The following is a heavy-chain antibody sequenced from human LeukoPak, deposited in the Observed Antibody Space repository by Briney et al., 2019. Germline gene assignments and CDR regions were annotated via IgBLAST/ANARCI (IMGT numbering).Heavy chain of an antibody. CDR1: GGSISSYY. Sequence: PSETLSLTCTVSGGSISSYYWSWIRQPPGKGLEWIGYIYTSGCTNYNPSLKSRVTISVDTSKNQFSLKLSSVTAADTAVYYCARYNTYYDFWSGYSGYFDYWGQGTLVTVSS. CDR2: IYTSGCT. CDR3: ARYNTYYDFWSGYSGYFDY. J-gene: IGHJ4*02. D-gene: IGHD3-3*01. V-gene: IGHV4-4*09.